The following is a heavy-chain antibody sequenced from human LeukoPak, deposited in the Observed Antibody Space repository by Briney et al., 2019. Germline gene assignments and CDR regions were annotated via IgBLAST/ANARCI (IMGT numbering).Heavy chain of an antibody. CDR1: GLAFGAYK. CDR2: ISTDGYTT. D-gene: IGHD2-15*01. J-gene: IGHJ4*02. CDR3: VVGGSPGY. Sequence: GGSMRLSCAASGLAFGAYKMHWVRQAPRKGLVWVSRISTDGYTTDYADFVQGRFTASRDNTKNTWSLEMNSLRAEDTAVYYCVVGGSPGYWGQGTLVTVSS. V-gene: IGHV3-74*01.